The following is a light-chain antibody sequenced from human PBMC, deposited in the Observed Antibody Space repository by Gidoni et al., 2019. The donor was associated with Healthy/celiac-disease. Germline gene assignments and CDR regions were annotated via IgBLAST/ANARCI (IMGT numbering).Light chain of an antibody. CDR3: QQSYSTPDT. J-gene: IGKJ2*01. V-gene: IGKV1-39*01. CDR1: QSISSY. Sequence: DIQETQAPTSLSASVGDRVTITCRASQSISSYLNWYQQKPGKAPKLLIYAASSLQSGVPSRFSGSGSGTDFTLTISSLQPEDFATYYCQQSYSTPDTFGQGTKVEIK. CDR2: AAS.